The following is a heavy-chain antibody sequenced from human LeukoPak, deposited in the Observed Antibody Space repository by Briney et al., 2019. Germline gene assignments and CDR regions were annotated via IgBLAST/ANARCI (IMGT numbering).Heavy chain of an antibody. Sequence: ASVKVSCKASGYTFTSYDINWVRQATGQGLEWMGWMNPNSGNTGYAQKFQGRVTMTRNTSISTAYIELSSLRSEDTAVYYCARATRTYYDFWSGYSAYYYYYYYMDVWGKGTTVTVSS. V-gene: IGHV1-8*01. CDR2: MNPNSGNT. CDR3: ARATRTYYDFWSGYSAYYYYYYYMDV. CDR1: GYTFTSYD. D-gene: IGHD3-3*01. J-gene: IGHJ6*03.